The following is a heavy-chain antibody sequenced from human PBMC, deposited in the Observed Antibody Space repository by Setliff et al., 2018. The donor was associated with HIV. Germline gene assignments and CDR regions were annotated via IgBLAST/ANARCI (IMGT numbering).Heavy chain of an antibody. D-gene: IGHD3-10*01. J-gene: IGHJ4*02. CDR1: GYSFTYYW. V-gene: IGHV5-51*01. CDR2: IYPGDSDA. Sequence: GESLKISCKGSGYSFTYYWIAWVRQTPGKGLEWMGIIYPGDSDARYSPSFQGQVSISADKSINTAYLQWSSLKASDTAIYYCARQDGNSGYYFDYWGQGTLVTVSS. CDR3: ARQDGNSGYYFDY.